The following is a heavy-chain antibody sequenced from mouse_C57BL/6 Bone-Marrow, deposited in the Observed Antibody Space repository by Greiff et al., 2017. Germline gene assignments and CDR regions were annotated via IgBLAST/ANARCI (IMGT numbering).Heavy chain of an antibody. CDR2: IYPGSGST. CDR1: GYTFTSYW. D-gene: IGHD1-1*01. V-gene: IGHV1-55*01. Sequence: QVQLQQPGAELVKPGASVKMSCKASGYTFTSYWITWVKQRPGQGLEWIGDIYPGSGSTNYNEKFKSKATLTVDTSSSTAYMQLSSLTSEDSAVYYCARIYYYGSSDGEDYAMDYWGQGTSVTVSS. J-gene: IGHJ4*01. CDR3: ARIYYYGSSDGEDYAMDY.